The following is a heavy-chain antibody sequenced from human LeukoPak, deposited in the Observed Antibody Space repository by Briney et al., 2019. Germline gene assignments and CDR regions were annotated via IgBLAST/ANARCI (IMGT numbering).Heavy chain of an antibody. Sequence: ASVKVSCKASGYTFTGYCMHWVRQAPGQGLEWMGWINPNSGGTNYAQKFQGRVTMTRDTSISTAYMELSRLRSDDTAVYYCARDLDYDSSGYYYGSFDYWGQGTLVTVSS. V-gene: IGHV1-2*02. CDR1: GYTFTGYC. J-gene: IGHJ4*02. CDR2: INPNSGGT. CDR3: ARDLDYDSSGYYYGSFDY. D-gene: IGHD3-22*01.